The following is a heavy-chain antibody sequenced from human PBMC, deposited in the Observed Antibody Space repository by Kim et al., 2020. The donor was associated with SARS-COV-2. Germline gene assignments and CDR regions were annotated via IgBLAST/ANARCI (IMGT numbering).Heavy chain of an antibody. J-gene: IGHJ5*02. V-gene: IGHV1-8*01. Sequence: ASVKISCKASGYTFTSYDINWLRQATGQGLEWMGWMNPNRGNTVYAQQFQGRVTMTRNTTISTAYMELSSLRSEDTAVYYWARGLGMEKLLVMYVTIQNWFAPWGQGTLVTVSS. D-gene: IGHD2-8*02. CDR1: GYTFTSYD. CDR2: MNPNRGNT. CDR3: ARGLGMEKLLVMYVTIQNWFAP.